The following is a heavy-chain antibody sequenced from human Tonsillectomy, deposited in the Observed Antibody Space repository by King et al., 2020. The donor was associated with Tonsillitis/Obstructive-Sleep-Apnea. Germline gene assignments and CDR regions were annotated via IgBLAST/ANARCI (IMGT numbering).Heavy chain of an antibody. CDR3: ARVLIFGVVNMTYYFDY. V-gene: IGHV4-31*03. D-gene: IGHD3-3*01. CDR1: GGSISSGGYY. Sequence: VQLKESGPGLVKPSQTLSLTCTVSGGSISSGGYYWSWIRQHPGKGLEWIGYIYYSGSTYYNPSLKSRVTISVDTSKNQFSLKLSSVTAADTAVYYCARVLIFGVVNMTYYFDYWGQGTLVTVSS. CDR2: IYYSGST. J-gene: IGHJ4*02.